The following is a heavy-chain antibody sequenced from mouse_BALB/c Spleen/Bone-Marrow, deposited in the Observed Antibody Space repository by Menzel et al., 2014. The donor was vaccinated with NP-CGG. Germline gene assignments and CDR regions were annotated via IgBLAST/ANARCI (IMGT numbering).Heavy chain of an antibody. Sequence: QVQLQQSGAELVRPGASVKLSCKTSGYTFTSYWINWVKQRPGQGLEWIGNIYPSDNYTNYNQKFKDKATLTVDISSTTAYMQLSSQTSEDSAVYYCTRTYEYFDYWGQGTTLTVSS. CDR3: TRTYEYFDY. V-gene: IGHV1-69*02. CDR2: IYPSDNYT. CDR1: GYTFTSYW. D-gene: IGHD2-3*01. J-gene: IGHJ2*01.